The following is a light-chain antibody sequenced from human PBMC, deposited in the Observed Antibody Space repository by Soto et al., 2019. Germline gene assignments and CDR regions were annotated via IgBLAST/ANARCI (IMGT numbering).Light chain of an antibody. V-gene: IGLV2-8*01. CDR1: SSDVGGYNY. CDR3: SSYAGSKGSV. CDR2: EVT. Sequence: QSALTQPPSASGSPGQSVTISCTGTSSDVGGYNYVSWYQQHPGKAPKLMIYEVTKRPSGVPDRFSGSTSGNTASLTVYGLQTEDEDDYYCSSYAGSKGSVFGGGTKVTVL. J-gene: IGLJ2*01.